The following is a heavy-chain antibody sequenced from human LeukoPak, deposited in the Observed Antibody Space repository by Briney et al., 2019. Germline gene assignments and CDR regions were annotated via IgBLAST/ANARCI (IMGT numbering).Heavy chain of an antibody. V-gene: IGHV3-23*01. CDR2: ITGNGDT. CDR3: AKGRAVAKVDWFDP. D-gene: IGHD6-19*01. J-gene: IGHJ5*02. Sequence: PGGSLRLSCAASGFTLTVYAMTWVRQAPGKGLEWVSSITGNGDTYYADSVKGRFTTYRDDSKNTMYFQLNSLRGEDTGLYYCAKGRAVAKVDWFDPWGQGTLVTVSS. CDR1: GFTLTVYA.